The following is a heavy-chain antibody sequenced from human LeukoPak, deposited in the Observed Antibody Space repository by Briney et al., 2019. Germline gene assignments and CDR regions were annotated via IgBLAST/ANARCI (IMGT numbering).Heavy chain of an antibody. CDR1: GFTFSSYW. J-gene: IGHJ5*02. V-gene: IGHV3-7*01. CDR2: IKQDGSEK. CDR3: ARAATLLWFGELSFWFDP. Sequence: SGGSLRLSCAASGFTFSSYWMSWVRQAPGKGLEWVANIKQDGSEKYYVDSVKGRFTISRDNAKNSLYLQMNSLRAEDTAVYYCARAATLLWFGELSFWFDPWGQGTLVTVSS. D-gene: IGHD3-10*01.